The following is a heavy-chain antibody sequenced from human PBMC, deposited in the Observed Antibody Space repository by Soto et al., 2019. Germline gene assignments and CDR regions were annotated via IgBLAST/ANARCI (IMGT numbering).Heavy chain of an antibody. CDR1: GFTFSDYA. V-gene: IGHV3-30*18. CDR3: AKGGRQWMVTSDFNY. CDR2: VSHDGRNT. D-gene: IGHD6-19*01. J-gene: IGHJ4*02. Sequence: GRSLRLSCAASGFTFSDYAMHWVRQAPSKWLEWMAVVSHDGRNTHYADSVKGRFTIYRDSSKNTVSLERTSLRAEDTAVYYCAKGGRQWMVTSDFNYWGQGALVTVSS.